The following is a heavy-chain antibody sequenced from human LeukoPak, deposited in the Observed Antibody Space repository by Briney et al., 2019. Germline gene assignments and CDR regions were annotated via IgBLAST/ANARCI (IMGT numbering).Heavy chain of an antibody. Sequence: SVKVSCKASGGTFSSYAISWVRQAPGQGLEWMGGIIPIFGTANYAQKFQGRVTITTDESTSTAYMELSSLRSEDTAVYYCASNFWSNQPSGYYYYYYYMDVWGKGTTVTVSS. CDR1: GGTFSSYA. D-gene: IGHD3-3*01. CDR3: ASNFWSNQPSGYYYYYYYMDV. J-gene: IGHJ6*03. CDR2: IIPIFGTA. V-gene: IGHV1-69*05.